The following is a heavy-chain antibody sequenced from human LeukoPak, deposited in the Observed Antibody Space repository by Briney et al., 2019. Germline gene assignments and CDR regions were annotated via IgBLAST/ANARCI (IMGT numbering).Heavy chain of an antibody. CDR3: AKDGPGIVGSFH. V-gene: IGHV3-23*01. D-gene: IGHD1-26*01. CDR2: ISGSGGST. J-gene: IGHJ4*02. Sequence: GGSLRLSCAASGFTFSSYAMSWDRQAPGKGLEWVSAISGSGGSTYYADSVKGRFTISRDNSKNTLYLQMNSLRAEDTTVYYCAKDGPGIVGSFHWGQGTLVTVSS. CDR1: GFTFSSYA.